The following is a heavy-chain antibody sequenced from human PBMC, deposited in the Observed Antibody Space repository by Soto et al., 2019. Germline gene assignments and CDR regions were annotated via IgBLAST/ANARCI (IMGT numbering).Heavy chain of an antibody. J-gene: IGHJ4*02. D-gene: IGHD3-3*01. Sequence: EVQLVESGGGLVKPGASLRLSCVASGFTFKNYNMNWVRQAPGKGLEWVSSIGGSDTFTYYAASVKGRFTISRDNAKCSLVLQMNSLGVEDTAVYFCVRDGSILGITRWGQGTLVTVSS. CDR1: GFTFKNYN. CDR3: VRDGSILGITR. CDR2: IGGSDTFT. V-gene: IGHV3-21*02.